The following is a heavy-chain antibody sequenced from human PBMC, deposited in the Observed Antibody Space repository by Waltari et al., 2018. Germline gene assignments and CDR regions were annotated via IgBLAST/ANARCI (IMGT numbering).Heavy chain of an antibody. D-gene: IGHD2-15*01. CDR3: ASLGYCSGGSCYSGLDY. J-gene: IGHJ4*02. Sequence: EVQLVESGGGLVQPGGSLRLSCAASGFTFSSYSRNWVRQAPGKGLEWVSYISSSSSTIYYADSVKGRFTISRDNAKNSLYLQMNSLRAEDTAVYYCASLGYCSGGSCYSGLDYWGQGTLVTVSS. CDR1: GFTFSSYS. V-gene: IGHV3-48*04. CDR2: ISSSSSTI.